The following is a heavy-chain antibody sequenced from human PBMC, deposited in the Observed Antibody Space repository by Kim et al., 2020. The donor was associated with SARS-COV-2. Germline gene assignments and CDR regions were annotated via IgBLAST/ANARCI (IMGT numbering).Heavy chain of an antibody. CDR3: ARRRWVGSWRYYYYYYGMDV. CDR2: INHSGST. CDR1: GGSFSGYY. Sequence: SETLSLTCAVYGGSFSGYYWSWIRQPPGKGLEWIGEINHSGSTNYNPSLKSRVTISVDTSKNQFSLKLSSVTAADTAVYYCARRRWVGSWRYYYYYYGMDVWGQGTTVTVSS. J-gene: IGHJ6*02. V-gene: IGHV4-34*01. D-gene: IGHD6-13*01.